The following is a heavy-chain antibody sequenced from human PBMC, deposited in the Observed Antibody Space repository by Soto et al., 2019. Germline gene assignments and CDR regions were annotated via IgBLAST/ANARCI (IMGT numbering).Heavy chain of an antibody. Sequence: ASVKASCKASGYDFSSYAMHWVRQAPGQRLEWMGWINIGSGNTEYSQNFQDRITITRDTSSSTVYMELNSLKSEDTAVYYCARDGGDCGYRLIYYYPIALHVWGKGTMVTVSS. CDR3: ARDGGDCGYRLIYYYPIALHV. CDR1: GYDFSSYA. J-gene: IGHJ6*04. V-gene: IGHV1-3*04. D-gene: IGHD5-12*01. CDR2: INIGSGNT.